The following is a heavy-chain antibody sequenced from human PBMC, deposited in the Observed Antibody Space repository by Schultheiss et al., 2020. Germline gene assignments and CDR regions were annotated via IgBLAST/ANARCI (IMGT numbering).Heavy chain of an antibody. CDR2: ISGSGGST. CDR3: ARLNNALGPYYYGSGSCGMDV. V-gene: IGHV3-23*01. D-gene: IGHD3-10*01. CDR1: GYSISSGYY. J-gene: IGHJ6*02. Sequence: LSLTCAVSGYSISSGYYWGWIRQPPGKGLEWVSAISGSGGSTYYADSVKGRFTISRDNSKNTLYLQMNSLRAEDTAVYYCARLNNALGPYYYGSGSCGMDVWGQGTTVTVSS.